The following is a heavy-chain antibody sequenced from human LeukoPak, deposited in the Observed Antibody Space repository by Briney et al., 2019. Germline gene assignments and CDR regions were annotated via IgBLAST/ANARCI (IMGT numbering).Heavy chain of an antibody. CDR1: GFTFSDYW. J-gene: IGHJ6*02. Sequence: GGSLRLSCAASGFTFSDYWMNWVRQAPGKGLEWVSRIKSDGTFTPYADSVKGRFTISRDNSKNTLYLQMNSLRAEDTAVYYCARNLPDIVVVPAAIAYYYYGMDVWGQGTTVTVSS. CDR3: ARNLPDIVVVPAAIAYYYYGMDV. D-gene: IGHD2-2*02. V-gene: IGHV3-74*01. CDR2: IKSDGTFT.